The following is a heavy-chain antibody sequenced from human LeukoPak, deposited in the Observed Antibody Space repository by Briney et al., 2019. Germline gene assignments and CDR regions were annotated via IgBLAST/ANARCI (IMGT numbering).Heavy chain of an antibody. CDR3: ARGPPYGSRSDFLDY. J-gene: IGHJ4*02. V-gene: IGHV3-53*01. D-gene: IGHD3-10*01. Sequence: GGSLRLSCAASGFTVSSNYMSWVRQAPGKGLEWVSVIYSGGSTYYADSVKGRFTISTDNAKNSLNLQMNSLRVEDTAVYYCARGPPYGSRSDFLDYWGLGTLVTVSS. CDR1: GFTVSSNY. CDR2: IYSGGST.